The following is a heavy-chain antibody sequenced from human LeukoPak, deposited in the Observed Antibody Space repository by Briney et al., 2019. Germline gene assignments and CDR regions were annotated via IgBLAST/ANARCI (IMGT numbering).Heavy chain of an antibody. CDR3: AKDGSGYYYYYYYMDV. J-gene: IGHJ6*03. Sequence: GRSLRLSCAASGFTFDDYAMHWVRQAPGKGLEWVSGICWNSGRIGYADSVKGRFTISRDNAKNSLYLQMNSLRAEDTALYYCAKDGSGYYYYYYYMDVWGKGTTVTVSS. D-gene: IGHD3-22*01. CDR2: ICWNSGRI. CDR1: GFTFDDYA. V-gene: IGHV3-9*01.